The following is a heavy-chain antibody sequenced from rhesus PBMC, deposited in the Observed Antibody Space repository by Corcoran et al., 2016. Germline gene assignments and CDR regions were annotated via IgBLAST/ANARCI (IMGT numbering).Heavy chain of an antibody. Sequence: EVQLVESGGGLVQLVGSLRLSWAASGSTCRSYAMSWVREAEGKGLEWGSSISSSSSYIYYADSGKGRFTISRDNARNSLSLQMNSLRAEDTAVYYCTREQLEPILDYWGQGVLVTVSS. D-gene: IGHD1-1*01. CDR2: ISSSSSYI. CDR3: TREQLEPILDY. CDR1: GSTCRSYA. V-gene: IGHV3S16*01. J-gene: IGHJ4*01.